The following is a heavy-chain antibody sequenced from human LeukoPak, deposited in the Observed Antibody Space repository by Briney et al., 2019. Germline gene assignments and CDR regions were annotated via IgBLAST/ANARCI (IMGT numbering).Heavy chain of an antibody. J-gene: IGHJ4*02. CDR2: IYSGGST. Sequence: GGSLRLSCTASGFTFSSNYMSWVRQAPGKGLEWVSVIYSGGSTYYSDSVKGRFTISRDNSKNTLYLQMNSLRAEDTAVYYCARGAEYCSSTSCYAPLDYWGQGTLVTVSS. D-gene: IGHD2-2*01. CDR3: ARGAEYCSSTSCYAPLDY. V-gene: IGHV3-53*01. CDR1: GFTFSSNY.